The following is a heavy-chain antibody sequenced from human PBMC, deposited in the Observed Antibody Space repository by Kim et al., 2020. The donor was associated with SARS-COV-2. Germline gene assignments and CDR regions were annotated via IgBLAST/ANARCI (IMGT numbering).Heavy chain of an antibody. Sequence: ASVKVSCKASGYTFTSYAMNWVRQAPGQGLEWMGWINTNTGNPTYAQGFTGRFVFSLDTSVSTAYLQISSLKAEDTAVYYCARDLAPSYSSSWLPPYYYYGMDVWGQGTTVTVSS. D-gene: IGHD6-13*01. CDR1: GYTFTSYA. J-gene: IGHJ6*02. CDR2: INTNTGNP. CDR3: ARDLAPSYSSSWLPPYYYYGMDV. V-gene: IGHV7-4-1*02.